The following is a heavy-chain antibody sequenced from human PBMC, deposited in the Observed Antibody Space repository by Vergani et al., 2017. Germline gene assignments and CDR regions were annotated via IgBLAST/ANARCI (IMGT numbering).Heavy chain of an antibody. CDR2: ISSSSSYI. J-gene: IGHJ4*02. V-gene: IGHV3-21*01. CDR1: GFTFSSYS. D-gene: IGHD2-2*01. Sequence: EVQLVESGGGLVKPGGSLRLSCAASGFTFSSYSMNWVRQAPGKGLEWVSSISSSSSYIYYADSVKGRFTISRDNAKNSLYLQMNSLRAEDTAVYYCARDYWGIVVVPAAADYWGQGTLVTVSS. CDR3: ARDYWGIVVVPAAADY.